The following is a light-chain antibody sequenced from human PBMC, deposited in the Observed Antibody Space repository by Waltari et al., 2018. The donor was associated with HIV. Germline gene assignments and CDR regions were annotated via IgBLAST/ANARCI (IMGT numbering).Light chain of an antibody. J-gene: IGKJ5*01. CDR1: QDIRKF. V-gene: IGKV1-33*01. Sequence: DIEMTQSPSSLSASIGDRVTITCQASQDIRKFLNWYQQKPGKAPKVLIYDASNLESGVSSRFSGSGSGTDFTFAISGLQPEDIATYYCQQYDSFPITFGQGTRLEIK. CDR2: DAS. CDR3: QQYDSFPIT.